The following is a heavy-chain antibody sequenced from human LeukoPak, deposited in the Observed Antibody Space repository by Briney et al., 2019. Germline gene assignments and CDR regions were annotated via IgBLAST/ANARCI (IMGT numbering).Heavy chain of an antibody. V-gene: IGHV4-59*08. CDR2: IYYSGST. J-gene: IGHJ5*02. Sequence: SETLSLTCTVSGGSMSHYYWSWIRQPPGKGLEWIGYIYYSGSTKYNPSIKSRVTISLDTSQNQFSLKLTSLTAADTAVYYCARLPVTTFVDAWFDPWGQGTLVTVSS. D-gene: IGHD4-11*01. CDR1: GGSMSHYY. CDR3: ARLPVTTFVDAWFDP.